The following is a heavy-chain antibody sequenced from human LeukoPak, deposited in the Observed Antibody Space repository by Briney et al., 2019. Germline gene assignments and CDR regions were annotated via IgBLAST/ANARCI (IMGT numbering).Heavy chain of an antibody. CDR3: LRGSGYYGDFDY. CDR2: INSDGSSS. Sequence: GGSLRLSCAASGFAFGNYWMLWVRQAPGKGLVWVSRINSDGSSSDYADSVKDRFTISRDNAKNTLYLQMNSLRAEDTAVYYCLRGSGYYGDFDYWGQGILVTVSS. V-gene: IGHV3-74*01. J-gene: IGHJ4*02. CDR1: GFAFGNYW. D-gene: IGHD3-3*01.